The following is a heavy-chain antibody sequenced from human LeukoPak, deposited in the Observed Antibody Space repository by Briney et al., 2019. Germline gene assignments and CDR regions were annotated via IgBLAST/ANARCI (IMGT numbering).Heavy chain of an antibody. CDR1: GGSFSGYY. Sequence: SETLSLTCAVYGGSFSGYYWSWIRQPPGKGLEWIGEINHSGSTNYNPSLKSRVTISVDTSKNQFSLKLSSVTAADTAVYYCAGGHVSNSSSSEGVSWWFDPWGQGTLATVSS. V-gene: IGHV4-34*01. CDR2: INHSGST. J-gene: IGHJ5*02. CDR3: AGGHVSNSSSSEGVSWWFDP. D-gene: IGHD6-6*01.